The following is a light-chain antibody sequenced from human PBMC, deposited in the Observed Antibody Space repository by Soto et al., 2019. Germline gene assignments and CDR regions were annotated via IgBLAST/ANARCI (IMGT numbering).Light chain of an antibody. V-gene: IGKV1-5*03. Sequence: DIQLTQSPSTLSASVGDRVTITCRASQSISSWLAWYQQKPGKAPKFFIYKTSNLESGVPSRFSGSGSGTEFTLTISSLQPDDFATYYCQYYNNYCWTFGQGTKVEIK. CDR1: QSISSW. CDR3: QYYNNYCWT. J-gene: IGKJ1*01. CDR2: KTS.